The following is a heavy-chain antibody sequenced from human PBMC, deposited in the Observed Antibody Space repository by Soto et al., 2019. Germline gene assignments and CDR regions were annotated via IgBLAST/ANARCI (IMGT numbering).Heavy chain of an antibody. J-gene: IGHJ6*01. D-gene: IGHD3-10*01. CDR3: ARVWGSGSYGPTYGMDV. CDR1: GFTFSNYV. CDR2: IGTAGDT. V-gene: IGHV3-13*01. Sequence: EVQLVESGGGLVQPGGSLRLSCAASGFTFSNYVMHWVRQGTGKGLEWVSAIGTAGDTYYPGSVKGRFTISRENAKNSLYLQMNSLRAWDTAVYYCARVWGSGSYGPTYGMDVWGQGTTVTVSS.